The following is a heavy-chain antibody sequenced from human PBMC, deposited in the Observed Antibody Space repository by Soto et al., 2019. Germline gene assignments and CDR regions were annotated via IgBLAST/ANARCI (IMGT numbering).Heavy chain of an antibody. D-gene: IGHD3-22*01. V-gene: IGHV1-69*13. CDR1: GCTFSSYA. J-gene: IGHJ4*02. Sequence: SVKVSCKASGCTFSSYAISWVRQAPGQGLEWMGGIIPIFGTANYAQKFQGRVTITADESTSTAYMELSSLRSEDTAVYYCARDSSGYDYVPDYWGQGTLVTVSS. CDR3: ARDSSGYDYVPDY. CDR2: IIPIFGTA.